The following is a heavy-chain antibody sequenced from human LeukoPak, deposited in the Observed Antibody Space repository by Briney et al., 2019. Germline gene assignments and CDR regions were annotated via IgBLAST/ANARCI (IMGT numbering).Heavy chain of an antibody. V-gene: IGHV5-51*01. Sequence: GESLKISCKGSGYSFTSYWIGWVRQMPGKGLEWMGIIYPGDSDTRYSPSFQGQVTISADKSISTAYLQWSSLKASDTAMYYCARPAYENYCRGGSCYFDYWGQGTLVTVSS. D-gene: IGHD2-15*01. J-gene: IGHJ4*02. CDR3: ARPAYENYCRGGSCYFDY. CDR2: IYPGDSDT. CDR1: GYSFTSYW.